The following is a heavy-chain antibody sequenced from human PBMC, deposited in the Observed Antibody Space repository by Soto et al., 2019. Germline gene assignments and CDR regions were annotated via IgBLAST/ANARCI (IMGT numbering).Heavy chain of an antibody. CDR1: GGSFSGYY. CDR3: ARGTSPNY. D-gene: IGHD4-17*01. J-gene: IGHJ4*02. Sequence: SETLSLTCAVYGGSFSGYYWSWIRQPPGKGLEWIGEINHSGSTNYNPSLKSRVTISVDTSKNQFSLKLSSVTAADTAVYYCARGTSPNYWGQGTLVTVSS. V-gene: IGHV4-34*01. CDR2: INHSGST.